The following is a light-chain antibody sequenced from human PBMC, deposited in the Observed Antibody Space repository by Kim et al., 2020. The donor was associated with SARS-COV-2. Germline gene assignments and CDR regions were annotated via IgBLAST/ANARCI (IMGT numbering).Light chain of an antibody. CDR1: QSVNIDY. Sequence: EIVLTQSPGTLSLSPGERATLSCRASQSVNIDYLAWYQQKPGQAPRLLIYGASSRATGITDRFSGSGSGIDFTLTIARLEPEDFAVYYCQQYGGSRNFGQGTKLEI. V-gene: IGKV3-20*01. CDR2: GAS. J-gene: IGKJ2*01. CDR3: QQYGGSRN.